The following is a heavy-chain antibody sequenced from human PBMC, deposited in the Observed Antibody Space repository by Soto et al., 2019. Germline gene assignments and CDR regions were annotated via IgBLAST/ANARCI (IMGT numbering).Heavy chain of an antibody. Sequence: GGSLRLSCAASGFTVSSNYMSWVRQAPGKGLEWVSVIYSGGSTYYADSVKGRFTISRHNSKNTLYLQMNSLRAEDTAVYYCASVVVVAASSSDYYMDVWGKGTTVTVSS. J-gene: IGHJ6*03. D-gene: IGHD2-15*01. CDR1: GFTVSSNY. V-gene: IGHV3-53*04. CDR3: ASVVVVAASSSDYYMDV. CDR2: IYSGGST.